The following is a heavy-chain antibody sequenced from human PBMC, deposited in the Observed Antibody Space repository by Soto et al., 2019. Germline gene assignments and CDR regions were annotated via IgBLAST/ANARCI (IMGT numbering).Heavy chain of an antibody. V-gene: IGHV3-23*01. Sequence: GSLRLSCAASGFTFNSYAMNWVRQAPGKGMAWVSALGTDGNTYYANSVKGRFTISRDNSRTTLYLQMNSLRVEDTALYYCVRKYPWTRPFDYWGQGTLVPVSS. J-gene: IGHJ4*01. CDR1: GFTFNSYA. CDR2: LGTDGNT. CDR3: VRKYPWTRPFDY. D-gene: IGHD2-2*01.